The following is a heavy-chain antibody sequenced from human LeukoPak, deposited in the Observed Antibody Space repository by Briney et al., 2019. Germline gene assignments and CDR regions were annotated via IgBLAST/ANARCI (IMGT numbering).Heavy chain of an antibody. J-gene: IGHJ5*02. V-gene: IGHV1-18*01. CDR1: GYTFTTYG. CDR2: INAYNGNT. D-gene: IGHD3-10*01. Sequence: GASVKVSCKASGYTFTTYGISWVRQAPGQGLEWMGWINAYNGNTNYAQKFQGRVTITADESTSTAYMELSSLRSEDTAVYYCARSGYGSGSYYNVRWFDPWGQGTLVTVSS. CDR3: ARSGYGSGSYYNVRWFDP.